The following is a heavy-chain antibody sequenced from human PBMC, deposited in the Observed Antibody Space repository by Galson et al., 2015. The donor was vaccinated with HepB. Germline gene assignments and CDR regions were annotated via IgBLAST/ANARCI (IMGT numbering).Heavy chain of an antibody. CDR1: GFTFSSYA. CDR2: ISGSGGST. J-gene: IGHJ4*02. Sequence: SLRLSCAASGFTFSSYAMSWVRQAPGKGLEWVSAISGSGGSTYHADSVKGRFTISRDNSKNTLYLQMNSLRAEDTAVYYCAKDPSRITIFGVVPWWYWGQGALVTVSS. D-gene: IGHD3-3*01. V-gene: IGHV3-23*01. CDR3: AKDPSRITIFGVVPWWY.